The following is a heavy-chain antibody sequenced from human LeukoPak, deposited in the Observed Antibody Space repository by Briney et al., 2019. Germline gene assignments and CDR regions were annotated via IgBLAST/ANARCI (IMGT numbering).Heavy chain of an antibody. J-gene: IGHJ6*04. V-gene: IGHV3-74*01. CDR1: GFTFSSYW. CDR3: ARGDGVVVVAATPSYYGMDV. CDR2: INSDGSST. Sequence: GGSLRLSCAASGFTFSSYWMHWVRQAPVKGLVWVSRINSDGSSTSYADSVKGRFTISRDNAKNTLYLQMNSLRAEDTAVYYCARGDGVVVVAATPSYYGMDVWGKGTTVTVSS. D-gene: IGHD2-15*01.